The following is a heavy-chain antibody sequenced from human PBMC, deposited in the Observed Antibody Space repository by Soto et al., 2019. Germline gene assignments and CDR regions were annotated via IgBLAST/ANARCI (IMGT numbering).Heavy chain of an antibody. J-gene: IGHJ4*02. CDR2: ISYDGSNK. D-gene: IGHD1-26*01. Sequence: GGSLRLSCAASGFTFSSYAMHWVRQAPGKGLEWVAVISYDGSNKYYADSVKGRFTISRDNSKNTLYLQMNSLRAEDTAVYYCASEHIVGARGAVVDYWGQGTLVTVSS. V-gene: IGHV3-30-3*01. CDR1: GFTFSSYA. CDR3: ASEHIVGARGAVVDY.